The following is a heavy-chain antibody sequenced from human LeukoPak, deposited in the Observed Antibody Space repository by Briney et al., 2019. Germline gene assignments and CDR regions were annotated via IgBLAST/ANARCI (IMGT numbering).Heavy chain of an antibody. CDR1: GFTFSSYG. CDR3: ARVLITIFGVVIIYYGMDV. Sequence: PGGSLRLSCAASGFTFSSYGMHWVRQAPGKGLEWVAVIWYDGSNKYYADSVKGRFTISRDNSKNTLYLQMNSLRAEDTAVYYCARVLITIFGVVIIYYGMDVWGQRDHGHRLL. V-gene: IGHV3-33*01. CDR2: IWYDGSNK. J-gene: IGHJ6*04. D-gene: IGHD3-3*01.